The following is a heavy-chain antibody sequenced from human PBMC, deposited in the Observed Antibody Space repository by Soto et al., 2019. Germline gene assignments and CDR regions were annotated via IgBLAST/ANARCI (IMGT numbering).Heavy chain of an antibody. J-gene: IGHJ6*02. D-gene: IGHD3-3*01. CDR2: IYYSGST. V-gene: IGHV4-31*03. CDR3: ARAFWSGYNYYYGMDV. Sequence: QVQLQESGPGLVKPSQTQSVTCTVSGGSISSGGYYWSWIRQHPGKGLEWIGYIYYSGSTYYNPSLKSRVTISVDTSKNQFSLKLSSVTAADTAVYYCARAFWSGYNYYYGMDVWGQGTTVTVSS. CDR1: GGSISSGGYY.